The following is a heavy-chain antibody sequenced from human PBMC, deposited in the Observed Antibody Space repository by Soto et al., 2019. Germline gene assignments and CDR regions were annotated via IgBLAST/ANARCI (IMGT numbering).Heavy chain of an antibody. V-gene: IGHV4-59*01. J-gene: IGHJ5*02. CDR1: GGSISSYY. D-gene: IGHD3-9*01. CDR3: ARDRLANWFDP. Sequence: TVSGGSISSYYWNWIRQPPGKGLEWIGYIYYSGSTKYNPSLKSRVTISVDTSKNQFSLKLSSVTAADTAVYYCARDRLANWFDPWGQGTLVTVS. CDR2: IYYSGST.